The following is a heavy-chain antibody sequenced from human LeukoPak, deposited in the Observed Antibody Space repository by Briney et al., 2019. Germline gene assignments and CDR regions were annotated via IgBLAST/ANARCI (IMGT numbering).Heavy chain of an antibody. CDR3: ARDLKVAYYDSSGYID. J-gene: IGHJ4*02. V-gene: IGHV4-59*01. CDR1: GGSISSYY. Sequence: PSETLSLTCTVSGGSISSYYWSWIRQPPGKGLEWIGYIYYSGSINYNPSLKSRVTISVDTSKNQFSLKLSSVTAADTAVYYCARDLKVAYYDSSGYIDWGQGTLVTVSS. CDR2: IYYSGSI. D-gene: IGHD3-22*01.